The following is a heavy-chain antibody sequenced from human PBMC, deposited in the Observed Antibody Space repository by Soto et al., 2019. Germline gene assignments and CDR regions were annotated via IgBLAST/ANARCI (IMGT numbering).Heavy chain of an antibody. Sequence: SETLSLTCTVSGGSISSSSYYWGWIRQPPGKGLEWIGSIYYSGSTYYNPSLKSRVTISVDTSKNRFSLKLSSVTAADTAVYYCARLVFTAAAGISYWFDPWGQGTLVTVSS. CDR3: ARLVFTAAAGISYWFDP. V-gene: IGHV4-39*01. D-gene: IGHD6-13*01. CDR2: IYYSGST. CDR1: GGSISSSSYY. J-gene: IGHJ5*02.